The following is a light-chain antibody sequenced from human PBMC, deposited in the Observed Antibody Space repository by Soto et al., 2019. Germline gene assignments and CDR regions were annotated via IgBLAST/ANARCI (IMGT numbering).Light chain of an antibody. CDR1: SSNIGAGHA. CDR2: GDT. CDR3: QSYDTGLRGWL. J-gene: IGLJ3*02. V-gene: IGLV1-40*01. Sequence: QSVLTQPPSVSGAPWQRVTISCTGSSSNIGAGHAVHWYRQFPGTPPKLLIYGDTHRPSGAPDRFSGSKSGTSASLAITGLQAEDEADYYCQSYDTGLRGWLFGGGTKLTVL.